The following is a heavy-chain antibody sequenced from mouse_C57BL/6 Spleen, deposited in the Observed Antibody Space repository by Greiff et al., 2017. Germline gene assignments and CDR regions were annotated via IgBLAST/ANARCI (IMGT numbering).Heavy chain of an antibody. V-gene: IGHV1-53*01. J-gene: IGHJ1*03. CDR1: GYTFTSYW. CDR2: INPSNGGT. Sequence: VQLQQSGTELVKPGASVKLSCKASGYTFTSYWMHWVKQRPGQGLEWIGNINPSNGGTNYNEKFKSKATLTVDKSSSTAYMQLSSLTSEDSAVYYCASRGAPTVVAHWYFDVWGTGTTVTVSS. CDR3: ASRGAPTVVAHWYFDV. D-gene: IGHD1-1*01.